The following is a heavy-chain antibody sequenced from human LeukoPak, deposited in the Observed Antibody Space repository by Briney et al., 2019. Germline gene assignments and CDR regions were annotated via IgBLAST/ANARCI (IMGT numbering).Heavy chain of an antibody. D-gene: IGHD2-21*02. CDR1: GGSISSSSYY. Sequence: SETLSLTCTVSGGSISSSSYYWGWIRQPPGKGLEWIGSIYYSGSTYYNPSLKSRVTISVDTSKNQFSLKLSSVTAADTAVYYCARAPIVVVTALNWFDPWGQGTLVTVSS. V-gene: IGHV4-39*07. J-gene: IGHJ5*02. CDR2: IYYSGST. CDR3: ARAPIVVVTALNWFDP.